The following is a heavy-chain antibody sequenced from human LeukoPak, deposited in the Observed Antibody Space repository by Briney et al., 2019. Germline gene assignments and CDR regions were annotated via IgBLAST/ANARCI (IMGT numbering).Heavy chain of an antibody. V-gene: IGHV3-23*01. CDR3: ARDAKQLPY. D-gene: IGHD5-24*01. J-gene: IGHJ4*02. CDR1: GFTFSSYA. Sequence: GGSLRLSCAASGFTFSSYAMSWVRQAPGKGLEWVSSISSSGGSTYYADSVKGRFTISRDTSKNTLYLQTNSLRPEDTAVYYCARDAKQLPYWGQGTLVTVSS. CDR2: ISSSGGST.